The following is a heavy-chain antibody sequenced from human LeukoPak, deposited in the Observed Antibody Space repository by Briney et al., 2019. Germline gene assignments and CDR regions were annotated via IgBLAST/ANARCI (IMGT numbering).Heavy chain of an antibody. D-gene: IGHD3-22*01. V-gene: IGHV3-48*03. CDR2: ISSSSSTI. Sequence: GGSLRLSCAASGFTFSSYEMNWVRQAPGKGLEWVSYISSSSSTIYYADSVKGRFTISRDNAKNSLYLQMNSLRAEDTAVYYCARDLGYYYDSSGYYHWGQGTLVTVSS. CDR3: ARDLGYYYDSSGYYH. J-gene: IGHJ5*02. CDR1: GFTFSSYE.